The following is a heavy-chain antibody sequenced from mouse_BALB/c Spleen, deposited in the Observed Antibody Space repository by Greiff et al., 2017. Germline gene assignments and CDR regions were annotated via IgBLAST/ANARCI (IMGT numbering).Heavy chain of an antibody. D-gene: IGHD2-14*01. CDR3: ATRYDVGSWCAY. CDR1: GYSITSGYY. V-gene: IGHV3-6*02. Sequence: ESGPGLVKPSQSLSLTCSVTGYSITSGYYWNWIRQFPGNKLEWMGYISYDGSNNYNPSLKNRISITRDTSKNQFFLKLNSVTTEDTATYYCATRYDVGSWCAYWGQGTLVTVSA. CDR2: ISYDGSN. J-gene: IGHJ3*01.